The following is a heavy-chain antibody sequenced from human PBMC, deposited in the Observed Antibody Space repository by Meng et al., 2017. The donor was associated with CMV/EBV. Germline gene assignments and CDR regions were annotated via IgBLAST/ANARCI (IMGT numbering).Heavy chain of an antibody. CDR1: GGSFSGYY. CDR3: ARGVGGWFDP. V-gene: IGHV4-34*01. CDR2: INHIGST. J-gene: IGHJ5*02. D-gene: IGHD1-26*01. Sequence: QLQKGGGGLWKPSGTLSSICASYGGSFSGYYWSWIRQPPGKGLEWIGEINHIGSTDYNPYHKSRVTIAVDTSKNQFSLKLSSVTAADTAVYYCARGVGGWFDPWGQGTLVTVSS.